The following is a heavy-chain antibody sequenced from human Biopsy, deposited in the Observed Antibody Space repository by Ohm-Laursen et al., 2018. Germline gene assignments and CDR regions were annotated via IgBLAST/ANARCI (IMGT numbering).Heavy chain of an antibody. CDR3: ARDRGYYSDRTVPGYFDL. CDR2: VYYTGST. D-gene: IGHD3-22*01. CDR1: GGSITDDY. V-gene: IGHV4-59*01. J-gene: IGHJ2*01. Sequence: SDTLSLTCTVSGGSITDDYWSWIRQPPGKGLEWIGYVYYTGSTDYNSSLQSRVTISVDTSKNHFSLRLRSVTPADTAIYYCARDRGYYSDRTVPGYFDLWGRGTLVTVSS.